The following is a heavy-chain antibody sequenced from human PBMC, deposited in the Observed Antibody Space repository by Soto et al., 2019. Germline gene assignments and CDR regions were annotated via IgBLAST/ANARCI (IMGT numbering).Heavy chain of an antibody. CDR1: GGSISIGGYY. V-gene: IGHV4-31*03. Sequence: QVQLQESGPGLVKPSQTLSLTCTVSGGSISIGGYYWNWIRQHPGKGLEWIGYIYYSASTYYNTSLKSRVTRSVDTSKNQFSLKLSSVTAADTAVYYCARSVFPWGHGTLVNVSS. CDR2: IYYSAST. J-gene: IGHJ5*02. CDR3: ARSVFP.